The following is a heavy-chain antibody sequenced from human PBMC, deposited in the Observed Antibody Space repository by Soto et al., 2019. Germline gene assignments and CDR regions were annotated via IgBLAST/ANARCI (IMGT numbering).Heavy chain of an antibody. D-gene: IGHD3-10*01. V-gene: IGHV4-4*02. J-gene: IGHJ6*02. Sequence: SETLSLTCAVSGGSITSSNWCSWVRQHPGKGLEWIGEIYHSGSTNYNPTLKSQVTISVDKSKNQFSLKLSSVTAADTAVYYCARGTRTNYYYYGMDVWGQGTTVTVSS. CDR2: IYHSGST. CDR1: GGSITSSNW. CDR3: ARGTRTNYYYYGMDV.